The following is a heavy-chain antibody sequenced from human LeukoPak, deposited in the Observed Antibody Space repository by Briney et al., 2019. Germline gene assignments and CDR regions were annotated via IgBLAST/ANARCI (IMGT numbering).Heavy chain of an antibody. D-gene: IGHD3-10*01. V-gene: IGHV3-23*01. J-gene: IGHJ1*01. CDR3: AKELTGSYGSGSYSSIEH. CDR2: ISGSGSST. CDR1: GFTFNDYA. Sequence: GGSLRLSCTASGFTFNDYAMSWVRQAPGKGLEWVSVISGSGSSTNYADSVEGRFTISRDNSKNTLYLQMDSLRAEDTAVYYCAKELTGSYGSGSYSSIEHWGQGTLLTVSS.